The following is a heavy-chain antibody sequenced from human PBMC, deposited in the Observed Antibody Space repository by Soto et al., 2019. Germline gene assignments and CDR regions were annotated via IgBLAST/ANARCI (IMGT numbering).Heavy chain of an antibody. V-gene: IGHV3-74*01. CDR3: ARGAMGNYYKDY. CDR1: GFTFSSYW. D-gene: IGHD3-10*01. J-gene: IGHJ4*02. CDR2: IKGDGIST. Sequence: EVQLVESGGGLVQSGGSLRLSCAASGFTFSSYWMHWVRQAPGQGLVWVSRIKGDGISTNYADSVKGRFTISRDNAKDTVFLQMNGLSADDTAVYYCARGAMGNYYKDYWGQGTLVTVSS.